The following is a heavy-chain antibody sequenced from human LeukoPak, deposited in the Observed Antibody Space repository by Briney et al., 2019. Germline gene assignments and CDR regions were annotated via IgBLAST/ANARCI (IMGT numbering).Heavy chain of an antibody. J-gene: IGHJ6*02. CDR2: IIPIFGTA. D-gene: IGHD7-27*01. CDR3: ARHPWGSYYYGMDV. Sequence: ASVNVSCKASGGTFSSYAISWVRQAPGQGLEWMGGIIPIFGTANYAQKFQGRVTITADESTSTAYMELSSLRSEDTAVYYCARHPWGSYYYGMDVWGQGTTVTVSS. CDR1: GGTFSSYA. V-gene: IGHV1-69*01.